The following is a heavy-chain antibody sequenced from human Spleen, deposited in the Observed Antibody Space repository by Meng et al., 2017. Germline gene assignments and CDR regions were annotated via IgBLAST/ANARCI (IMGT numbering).Heavy chain of an antibody. CDR2: INHSGST. CDR1: GGSISSSNW. V-gene: IGHV4-4*02. CDR3: ARGPTTMAHDFDY. D-gene: IGHD4-11*01. Sequence: QVQRQESGPGLGKPSGTLSRTCGVSGGSISSSNWWTWVRQPPGKGLEWIGEINHSGSTNYNPSLKSRATISVDTSQNNLSLKLSSVTAADSAVYYCARGPTTMAHDFDYWGQGTLVTVSS. J-gene: IGHJ4*02.